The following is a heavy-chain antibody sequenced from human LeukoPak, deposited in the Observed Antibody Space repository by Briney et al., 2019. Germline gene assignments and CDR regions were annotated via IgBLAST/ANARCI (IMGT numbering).Heavy chain of an antibody. V-gene: IGHV1-3*01. CDR3: ARSTRSDIVVVPAAFDY. Sequence: ASVKVSCKASGYTFTSYAMHWVRQAPGQRLEWMGWINAGNGNTKYSQKFQGRVTMTTDTSTSTAYMELRSLRSEDTAVYYCARSTRSDIVVVPAAFDYWGQGTLVTVSS. J-gene: IGHJ4*02. D-gene: IGHD2-2*01. CDR1: GYTFTSYA. CDR2: INAGNGNT.